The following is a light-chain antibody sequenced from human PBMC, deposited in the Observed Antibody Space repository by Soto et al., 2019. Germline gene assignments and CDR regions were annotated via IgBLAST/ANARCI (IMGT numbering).Light chain of an antibody. CDR2: EGS. J-gene: IGLJ2*01. CDR3: CSYAGSSTVV. CDR1: SDDIGTYEY. Sequence: QSVLTQPASVSGSPGQSITISCTGSSDDIGTYEYISWHQHHPGKAPKVMIYEGSKRPSGVSNRFSGSKSGNTASLTISGLQAEDEADYYCCSYAGSSTVVFGGGTKVTVL. V-gene: IGLV2-23*01.